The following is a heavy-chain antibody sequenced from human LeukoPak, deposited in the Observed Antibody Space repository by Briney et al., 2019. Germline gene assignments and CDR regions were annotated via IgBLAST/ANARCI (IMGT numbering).Heavy chain of an antibody. CDR3: ARITIFGVVWDY. J-gene: IGHJ4*02. D-gene: IGHD3-3*01. V-gene: IGHV4-34*01. CDR1: GGSISGYY. Sequence: SETLSLTCAISGGSISGYYWNWIRQPPGKGLEWIGEVNHSGSTNYKSSLKRRLTISVDTSKNQFSLKLSSVTAADTAVYYCARITIFGVVWDYWGQGTLVTVSS. CDR2: VNHSGST.